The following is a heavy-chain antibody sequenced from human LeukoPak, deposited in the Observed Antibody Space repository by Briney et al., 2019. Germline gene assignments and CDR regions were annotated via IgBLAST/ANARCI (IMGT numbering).Heavy chain of an antibody. Sequence: SVKVSCKASGGTFSSYAISWVRQAPGQGLEWMGGIIPIFGTANYAQKFQGRVTITTDESTSTAYMELSSLRSEDTAVYFCATGSAAIVDYLDNWGQGTLVTVSS. V-gene: IGHV1-69*05. CDR1: GGTFSSYA. D-gene: IGHD2-2*02. J-gene: IGHJ4*02. CDR3: ATGSAAIVDYLDN. CDR2: IIPIFGTA.